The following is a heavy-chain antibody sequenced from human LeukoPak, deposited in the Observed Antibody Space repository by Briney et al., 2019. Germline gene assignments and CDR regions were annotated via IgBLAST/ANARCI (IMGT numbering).Heavy chain of an antibody. CDR3: ARGLQWLTGFDY. Sequence: GGSLRLSCAASGFTFSSYWMHWVRQATGKGLEWVSAIGTAGDTYYPGSVKGRFTISRENAKNSLYLQMNSLRAGDTAVYYCARGLQWLTGFDYWGQGTLVTVSS. D-gene: IGHD3-22*01. V-gene: IGHV3-13*01. CDR2: IGTAGDT. J-gene: IGHJ4*02. CDR1: GFTFSSYW.